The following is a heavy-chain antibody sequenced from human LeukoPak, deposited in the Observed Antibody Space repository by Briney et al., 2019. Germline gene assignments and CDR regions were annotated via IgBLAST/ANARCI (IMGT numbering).Heavy chain of an antibody. D-gene: IGHD3-10*01. CDR3: ASLWFGELGGDY. V-gene: IGHV3-48*04. CDR1: GFTFSTYS. Sequence: GGSLRLSCAASGFTFSTYSMNWVRQAPGKGLEWVSYISSSGSTIYYADSVKGRFTISRDNAKNSLYLQMNSLRAEDTAVYYCASLWFGELGGDYWGQGTLVTVSS. J-gene: IGHJ4*02. CDR2: ISSSGSTI.